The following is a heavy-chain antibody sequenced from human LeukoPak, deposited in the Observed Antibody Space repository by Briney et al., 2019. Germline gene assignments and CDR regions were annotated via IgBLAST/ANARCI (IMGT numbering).Heavy chain of an antibody. D-gene: IGHD6-19*01. V-gene: IGHV1-2*02. CDR1: GYTFTGYY. CDR3: ARVVAGTATGDFDY. CDR2: INPNSGGT. J-gene: IGHJ4*02. Sequence: GASVKVSCKASGYTFTGYYMHWVRQAPGQGLEWMGWINPNSGGTNYAQKFQGRVTMTRDTSISTAYMELSRLRSDDTAVYYCARVVAGTATGDFDYWGQGTLVTVSS.